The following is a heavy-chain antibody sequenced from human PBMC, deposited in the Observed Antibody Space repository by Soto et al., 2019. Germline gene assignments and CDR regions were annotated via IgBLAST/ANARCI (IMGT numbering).Heavy chain of an antibody. Sequence: QVQLQQWGAGLLKPSETLSLTCAVYGGSFSGYYWSWIRQPPGKGLEWIGEINHSGSTNYNPSLKSRVTISVDTSKTQFSLKLSSVTAADTAVYYCAREAAVAGDYWGQGTLVTVSS. J-gene: IGHJ4*02. D-gene: IGHD6-19*01. CDR1: GGSFSGYY. CDR2: INHSGST. CDR3: AREAAVAGDY. V-gene: IGHV4-34*01.